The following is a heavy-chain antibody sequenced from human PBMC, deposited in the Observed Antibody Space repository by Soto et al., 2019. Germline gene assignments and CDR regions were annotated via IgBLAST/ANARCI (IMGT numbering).Heavy chain of an antibody. V-gene: IGHV3-23*01. CDR1: GFTFSSYA. J-gene: IGHJ4*02. D-gene: IGHD4-17*01. CDR3: AKVDGGDY. CDR2: IGGSGGST. Sequence: EVQLLESGGGLVQPGGSLRLSCAASGFTFSSYAMGWFRQAPGKGLEWVSAIGGSGGSTYYADSVKGRFTSSRDNSKNTLYLPMNSLRAEDTAVYYCAKVDGGDYWGQGTLVTVSS.